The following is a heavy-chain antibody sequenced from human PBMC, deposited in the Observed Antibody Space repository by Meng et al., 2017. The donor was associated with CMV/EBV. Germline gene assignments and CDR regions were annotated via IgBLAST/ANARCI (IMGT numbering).Heavy chain of an antibody. J-gene: IGHJ5*02. V-gene: IGHV1-69*12. Sequence: QVQLVQAGAEVKKPGSSVKVSCKASGGTFSSYAISWVRQAPGQGLEWMGGIIPIFGTANYVQKFQGRVTITADESTSTAYMELSSLRSEDTAVYYCAREGGIVVVPAAPGWFDPWGQGTLVTVSS. CDR1: GGTFSSYA. D-gene: IGHD2-2*01. CDR2: IIPIFGTA. CDR3: AREGGIVVVPAAPGWFDP.